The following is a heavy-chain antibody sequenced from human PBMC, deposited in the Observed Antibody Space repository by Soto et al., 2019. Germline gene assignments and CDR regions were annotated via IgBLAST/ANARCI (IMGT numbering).Heavy chain of an antibody. D-gene: IGHD3-9*01. CDR3: ARPDDYYDILTGYYSPFLY. CDR1: GGTFSSYA. V-gene: IGHV1-69*13. J-gene: IGHJ4*02. Sequence: GASVKVSCKASGGTFSSYAISWVRQAPGQGLEWMGGIIPIFGTANYAQKFQGRVTITADESTSAAYMELSSLRSEDTAVYYCARPDDYYDILTGYYSPFLYWGQGTLVTVSS. CDR2: IIPIFGTA.